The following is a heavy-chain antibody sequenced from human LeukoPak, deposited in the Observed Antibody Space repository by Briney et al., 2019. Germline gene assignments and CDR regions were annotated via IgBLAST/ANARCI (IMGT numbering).Heavy chain of an antibody. CDR3: ARGYYYDSSGYYVDLCY. Sequence: GASVKVSCKASGYTFTGYYMHWVRQAPGQGLEWMGWINPNSCGTNYAQKFQGRVTMTRDTSISTAYMELSRLRSDDTAVYYCARGYYYDSSGYYVDLCYWGQGTLVTVSS. CDR2: INPNSCGT. CDR1: GYTFTGYY. J-gene: IGHJ4*02. V-gene: IGHV1-2*02. D-gene: IGHD3-22*01.